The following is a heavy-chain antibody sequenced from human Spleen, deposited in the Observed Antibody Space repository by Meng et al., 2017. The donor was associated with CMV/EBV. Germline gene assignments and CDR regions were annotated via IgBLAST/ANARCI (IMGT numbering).Heavy chain of an antibody. CDR2: IYYSGST. J-gene: IGHJ4*02. V-gene: IGHV4-39*07. CDR3: ASKYYDSSGYYYL. D-gene: IGHD3-22*01. CDR1: DGSMSSTSYY. Sequence: GSLRLSCTVSDGSMSSTSYYWGWIRQSPGKGLEWIGSIYYSGSTNYNPSLKSRVTISVDTSKNQFSLELSSVTAADTAVYYCASKYYDSSGYYYLWGQGTLVTVSS.